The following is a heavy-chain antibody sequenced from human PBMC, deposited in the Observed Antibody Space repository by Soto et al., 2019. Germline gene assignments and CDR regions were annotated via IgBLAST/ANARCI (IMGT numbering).Heavy chain of an antibody. V-gene: IGHV1-18*01. Sequence: ASVKVSCKASGYSFSTYEINWLRQAPGQGLEWIGWVSAYRDYTDYAEKFQDRVTMTTDTSTNTAYMELRSLTYNDTAVYFCAREHYFGLDYWGQGTLVTVSS. CDR2: VSAYRDYT. CDR3: AREHYFGLDY. CDR1: GYSFSTYE. J-gene: IGHJ4*02. D-gene: IGHD1-26*01.